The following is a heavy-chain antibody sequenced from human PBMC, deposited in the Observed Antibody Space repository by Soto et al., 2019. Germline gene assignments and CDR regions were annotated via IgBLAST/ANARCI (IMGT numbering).Heavy chain of an antibody. Sequence: ASVKVSCKASGGTFSSYAISWVRQAPGQGLEWMGGIIPIFGTANYAQKFQGRVTITADESTSTAYMELSSLRSEDTAVYYCAIRYCSGGSCSFFFLGGQETLVTVSS. J-gene: IGHJ4*02. CDR2: IIPIFGTA. CDR3: AIRYCSGGSCSFFFL. CDR1: GGTFSSYA. D-gene: IGHD2-15*01. V-gene: IGHV1-69*13.